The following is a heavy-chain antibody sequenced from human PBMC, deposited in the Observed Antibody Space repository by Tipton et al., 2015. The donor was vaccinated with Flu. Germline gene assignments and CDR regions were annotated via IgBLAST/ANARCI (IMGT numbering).Heavy chain of an antibody. D-gene: IGHD3-22*01. CDR1: GGSFSGYN. V-gene: IGHV4-34*01. CDR3: ARAQHYDSNAYYYYYMDV. CDR2: ITHSGDT. Sequence: LRLSCAVFGGSFSGYNWNWIRQAPGKGLEWVGEITHSGDTNYNPSLKSRVIISVDMSKNHFSPKLSSVTAADTAVYYCARAQHYDSNAYYYYYMDVWDKGATVTVSS. J-gene: IGHJ6*03.